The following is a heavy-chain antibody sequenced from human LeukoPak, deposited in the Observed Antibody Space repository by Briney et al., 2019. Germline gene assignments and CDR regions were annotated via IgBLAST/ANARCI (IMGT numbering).Heavy chain of an antibody. CDR1: GFTFSSHG. CDR2: IQNDGNEK. J-gene: IGHJ4*02. V-gene: IGHV3-30*02. CDR3: AKRGTVTSNFEY. Sequence: PGGSLRLSCAASGFTFSSHGMHWVRQAPGKGLEWVAFIQNDGNEKYYAGSVKGRYTISRDNSKNTVYLQMNSLRTEVTADYYCAKRGTVTSNFEYWGQGALVTVSS. D-gene: IGHD4-17*01.